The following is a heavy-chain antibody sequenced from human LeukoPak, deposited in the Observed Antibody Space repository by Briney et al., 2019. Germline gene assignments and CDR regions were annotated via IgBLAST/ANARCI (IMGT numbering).Heavy chain of an antibody. CDR1: GGSISSSNW. D-gene: IGHD3-22*01. CDR3: AREYYYDSSGISFDY. CDR2: IYHSGST. V-gene: IGHV4-4*02. J-gene: IGHJ4*02. Sequence: SETLSLTCAVSGGSISSSNWWSWVRQPPGKGLEWIGKIYHSGSTSYNPSLKSRVTISVDKSKNQFSLKLSSVTAADTAVYYCAREYYYDSSGISFDYWGQGTLVT.